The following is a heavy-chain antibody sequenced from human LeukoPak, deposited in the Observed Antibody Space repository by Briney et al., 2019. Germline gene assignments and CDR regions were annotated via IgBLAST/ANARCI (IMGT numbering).Heavy chain of an antibody. CDR3: AKDFSYDFWSGYDY. CDR1: GFTFSSYA. V-gene: IGHV3-23*01. CDR2: ISGSGGST. J-gene: IGHJ4*02. D-gene: IGHD3-3*01. Sequence: GGSLRLSCAASGFTFSSYAMSWVRQAPGKGLEWVSAISGSGGSTYYADSVKGRFTISRDNTKNTLYLQMNSLRAEDTAVYYCAKDFSYDFWSGYDYWGQGTLVTVSS.